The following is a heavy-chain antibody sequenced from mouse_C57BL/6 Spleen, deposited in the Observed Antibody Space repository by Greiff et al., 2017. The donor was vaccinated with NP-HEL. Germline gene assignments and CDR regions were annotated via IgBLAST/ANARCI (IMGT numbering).Heavy chain of an antibody. J-gene: IGHJ1*03. CDR2: IYPGDGDT. Sequence: VHLVESGPELVKPGASVKISCKASGYAFSSSWMNWVKQRPGKGLEWIGRIYPGDGDTNYNGKFKGKATLTADKSSSTAYMQLSSLTSEDSAVYFCAREEGDGGYFDVWGTGTTVTVSS. CDR1: GYAFSSSW. D-gene: IGHD3-3*01. V-gene: IGHV1-82*01. CDR3: AREEGDGGYFDV.